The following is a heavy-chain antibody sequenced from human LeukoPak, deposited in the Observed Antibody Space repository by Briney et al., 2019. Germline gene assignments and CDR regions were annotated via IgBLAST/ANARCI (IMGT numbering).Heavy chain of an antibody. D-gene: IGHD4-17*01. J-gene: IGHJ4*02. Sequence: GGSLRLSCAASGFTFSNYVMSWVRQAPGKGLEWVSDISGGGSSTHYADSVKGRFTISRENSQDTLYLQMNSLRAEDTAVYYCAKDGYGVLDYWGQGTLVTVSS. V-gene: IGHV3-23*01. CDR2: ISGGGSST. CDR3: AKDGYGVLDY. CDR1: GFTFSNYV.